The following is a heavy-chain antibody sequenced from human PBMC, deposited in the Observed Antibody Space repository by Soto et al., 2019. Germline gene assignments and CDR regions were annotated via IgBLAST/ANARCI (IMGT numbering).Heavy chain of an antibody. D-gene: IGHD4-4*01. CDR2: IYYSGST. CDR1: GGSISSSSYY. Sequence: LSLTCTVSGGSISSSSYYWGWIRQPPGKGLEWIGSIYYSGSTYYNPSLKSRVTISVDTSKNQFSLKLSSVTAADTAVYYCATNYAYYYYYGMDVWGQGTTVTVSS. CDR3: ATNYAYYYYYGMDV. J-gene: IGHJ6*02. V-gene: IGHV4-39*01.